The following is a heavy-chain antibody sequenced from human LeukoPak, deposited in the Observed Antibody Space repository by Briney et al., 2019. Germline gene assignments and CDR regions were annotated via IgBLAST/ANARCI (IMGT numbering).Heavy chain of an antibody. CDR2: VFDSGGT. J-gene: IGHJ4*02. V-gene: IGHV4-59*01. D-gene: IGHD6-13*01. CDR1: GGSISNYW. CDR3: ARGYSSSWNYFDY. Sequence: SETLSLTCTVSGGSISNYWWSCIRQPPGKGLEWIGYVFDSGGTNYNPSLKSRVTISVDTSKKQFSLKLSSVTAADTAVYYCARGYSSSWNYFDYWGQRTLVTVSS.